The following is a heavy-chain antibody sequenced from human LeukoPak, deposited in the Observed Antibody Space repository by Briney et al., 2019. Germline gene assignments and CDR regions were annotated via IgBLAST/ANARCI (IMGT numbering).Heavy chain of an antibody. CDR1: GFTFSSYE. D-gene: IGHD3-22*01. CDR2: ISTSGTTI. J-gene: IGHJ3*02. Sequence: PGGSLRLSCAASGFTFSSYEMNWVRQAPGKGLEWVSFISTSGTTIYYTDSVKGRFTISRDNAKNSLYLQMNSLRAEDTAVYYCASSPQYYYDTKSRAFDIWGQGTMVTVSS. CDR3: ASSPQYYYDTKSRAFDI. V-gene: IGHV3-48*03.